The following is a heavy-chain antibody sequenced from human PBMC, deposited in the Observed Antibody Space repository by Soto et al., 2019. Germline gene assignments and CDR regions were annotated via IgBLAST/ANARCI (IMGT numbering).Heavy chain of an antibody. V-gene: IGHV4-34*09. CDR1: GGSFSGYY. CDR3: ARSGYDFWSGYQNWFDP. Sequence: SETLSLTCAVYGGSFSGYYWSWIRQPPGKGLEWIGYIYYSGSTYYNPSLKSRVTISVDTSKNQFSLKLSSVTAADTAVYYCARSGYDFWSGYQNWFDPWGQGTLVTVSS. CDR2: IYYSGST. J-gene: IGHJ5*02. D-gene: IGHD3-3*01.